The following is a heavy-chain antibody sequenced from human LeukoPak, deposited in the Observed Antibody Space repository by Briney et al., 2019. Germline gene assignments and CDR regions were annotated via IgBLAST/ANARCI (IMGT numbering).Heavy chain of an antibody. V-gene: IGHV4-39*01. Sequence: SETLSLTCSVSGGSIAVNHYYWGWIRQPPGKGLEWIGSGLYTGNTYSNPSLRSRVTMSVDTSKNEFSLKMNSVTAADTAVYYCARRGIAAAGTGGFDYWGQGTLVTVSS. CDR1: GGSIAVNHYY. J-gene: IGHJ4*02. D-gene: IGHD6-13*01. CDR3: ARRGIAAAGTGGFDY. CDR2: GLYTGNT.